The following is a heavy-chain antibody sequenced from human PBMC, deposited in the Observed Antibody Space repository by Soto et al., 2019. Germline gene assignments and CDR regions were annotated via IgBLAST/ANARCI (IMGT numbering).Heavy chain of an antibody. CDR1: GFTFDDYA. J-gene: IGHJ3*02. D-gene: IGHD3-3*01. CDR3: AKEGGEDYDFWSGYSYAFDI. V-gene: IGHV3-9*01. CDR2: ISWNSGSI. Sequence: SLRLSCAASGFTFDDYAMHWVRQAPGKGLEWVSGISWNSGSIGYADYVKGRFTISRDNAKNSLYLQMNSLRAEDTALYYCAKEGGEDYDFWSGYSYAFDIWGQGTMVTVSS.